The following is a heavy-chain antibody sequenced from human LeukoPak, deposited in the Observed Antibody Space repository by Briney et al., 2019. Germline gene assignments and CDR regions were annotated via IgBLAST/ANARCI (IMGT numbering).Heavy chain of an antibody. Sequence: PSETLSLTCTVSGGSISSYYWSWIRQPPGKGLEWIGYIYYSGSTNYNPSLKSRVTISVDTSKNQFSLKLSSVTAADTAVYYCARATYYYGSGSYYNWFDPWGQGTLVTVSS. V-gene: IGHV4-59*01. CDR3: ARATYYYGSGSYYNWFDP. CDR2: IYYSGST. CDR1: GGSISSYY. D-gene: IGHD3-10*01. J-gene: IGHJ5*02.